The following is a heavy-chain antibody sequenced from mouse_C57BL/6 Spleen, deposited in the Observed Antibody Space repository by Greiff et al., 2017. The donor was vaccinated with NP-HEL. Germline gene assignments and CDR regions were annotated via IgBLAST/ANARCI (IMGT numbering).Heavy chain of an antibody. CDR3: EMGRYFDV. CDR2: ISYDGSN. Sequence: DVKLQESGPGLVKPSQSLSLTCSVTGYSITSGYYWNWIRQFPGNKLEWMGYISYDGSNNYNPSLKNRISITRDTSKNQFFLKLNSVTTEDTATYYCEMGRYFDVWGTGTTVTVSS. D-gene: IGHD4-1*01. CDR1: GYSITSGYY. J-gene: IGHJ1*03. V-gene: IGHV3-6*01.